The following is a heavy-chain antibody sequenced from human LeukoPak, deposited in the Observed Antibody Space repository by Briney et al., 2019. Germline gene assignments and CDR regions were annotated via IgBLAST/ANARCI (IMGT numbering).Heavy chain of an antibody. J-gene: IGHJ5*02. D-gene: IGHD3-10*01. V-gene: IGHV1-69*05. CDR2: IIPIFGTA. CDR1: GGTFSSYA. CDR3: ARAPPFLGSAENWFDP. Sequence: ASVKVSCKASGGTFSSYAISWVRQAPGQGLEWMGGIIPIFGTANYAQKFQGRVTITTDESTSTAYMELSSLRSEDTAVYYCARAPPFLGSAENWFDPWGQGTLVTVSS.